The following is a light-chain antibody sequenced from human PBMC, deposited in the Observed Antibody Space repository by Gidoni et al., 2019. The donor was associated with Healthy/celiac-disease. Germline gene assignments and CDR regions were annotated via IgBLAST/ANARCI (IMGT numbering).Light chain of an antibody. CDR3: QRPYT. J-gene: IGKJ2*01. CDR1: QGISSY. V-gene: IGKV1-9*01. Sequence: DIQLTQSPSFLSASVGDRVTITCRASQGISSYLAWYQQKPGRAPKLLIYAASTLQSGVPSRFSGSGSGTEFTLTISSLQPEDFATYYCQRPYTFGQGTKLEIK. CDR2: AAS.